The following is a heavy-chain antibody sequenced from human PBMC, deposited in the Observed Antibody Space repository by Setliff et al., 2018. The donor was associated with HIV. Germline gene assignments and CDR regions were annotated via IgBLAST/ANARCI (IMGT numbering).Heavy chain of an antibody. D-gene: IGHD6-19*01. V-gene: IGHV1-18*01. CDR1: GYNFITFG. CDR3: ARGSAPNIVVAASLDI. Sequence: AASVKVSCKASGYNFITFGINWARQAPGQGLEWMGRISTYSGKTDYAEKFQGRLTMTMDTSTRTVFMELRSLTLDDTSVYYCARGSAPNIVVAASLDIWGQGTLVTVSS. CDR2: ISTYSGKT. J-gene: IGHJ4*01.